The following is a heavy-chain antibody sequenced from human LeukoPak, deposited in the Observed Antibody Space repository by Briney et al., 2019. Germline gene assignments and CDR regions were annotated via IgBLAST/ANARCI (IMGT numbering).Heavy chain of an antibody. D-gene: IGHD6-13*01. V-gene: IGHV3-23*01. Sequence: RTGGSLRLSCAASGLTFSSYAMSWVPQAPGKGLEWVSAISGSGGSTYYADSVKGRFTISRDNSKNTLYLQMNSLKTEDAAVYYCTTDGPPPLSSSWYSFAPGDDYWGQGTLVTVSS. CDR3: TTDGPPPLSSSWYSFAPGDDY. CDR2: ISGSGGST. J-gene: IGHJ4*02. CDR1: GLTFSSYA.